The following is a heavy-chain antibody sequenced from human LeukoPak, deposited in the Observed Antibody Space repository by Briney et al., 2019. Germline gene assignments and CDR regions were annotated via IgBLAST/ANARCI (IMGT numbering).Heavy chain of an antibody. CDR2: ISGSGGST. CDR3: AKVKQWLVEYYYFDY. Sequence: GGSLRLSCAASGFTFSSYEMNWVRQAPGKGLEWVSAISGSGGSTYYADSVKGRFTISRDNSKNTLYLQMNSLRAEDTAVYYCAKVKQWLVEYYYFDYWGQGTLVTVSS. J-gene: IGHJ4*02. CDR1: GFTFSSYE. D-gene: IGHD6-19*01. V-gene: IGHV3-23*01.